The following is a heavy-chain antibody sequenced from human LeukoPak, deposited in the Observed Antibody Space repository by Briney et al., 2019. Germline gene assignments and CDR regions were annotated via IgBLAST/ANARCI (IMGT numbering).Heavy chain of an antibody. CDR1: GFTFDDYA. CDR3: AKDLSRAGYYDSSNISGYFDY. D-gene: IGHD3-22*01. J-gene: IGHJ4*02. Sequence: GGSLRLSCAASGFTFDDYAMHWVRQAPGKGLEWVSGISWNSGCIGYADSVKGRFTISRDNAKNSLYLQMNSLRAEDTALYYCAKDLSRAGYYDSSNISGYFDYWGQGTLVTVSS. CDR2: ISWNSGCI. V-gene: IGHV3-9*01.